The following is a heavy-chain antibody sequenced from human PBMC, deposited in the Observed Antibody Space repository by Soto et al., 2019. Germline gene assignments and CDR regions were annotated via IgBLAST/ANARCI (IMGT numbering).Heavy chain of an antibody. J-gene: IGHJ5*02. CDR3: ATDRGGYCSGGSCSEAWFDP. CDR1: GYTFTSYP. Sequence: ASVRVSCKASGYTFTSYPMNWLRQAPGQRPEWMGWINAGNGGTKYSQKFQGRVSITRDTSASTAYMQLSRLRSEDTAVYYCATDRGGYCSGGSCSEAWFDPWGQGTLVTVSS. V-gene: IGHV1-3*01. D-gene: IGHD2-15*01. CDR2: INAGNGGT.